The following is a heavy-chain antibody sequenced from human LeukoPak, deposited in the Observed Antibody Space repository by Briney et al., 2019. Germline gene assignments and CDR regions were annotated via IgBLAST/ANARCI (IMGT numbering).Heavy chain of an antibody. J-gene: IGHJ4*02. CDR2: ISYDGSNK. V-gene: IGHV3-30*03. CDR1: GFTFSSYG. D-gene: IGHD4-17*01. CDR3: ATLLLGAMTTVTLADY. Sequence: GRSLRLSCAASGFTFSSYGMHWVRQAPGKGLEWVAVISYDGSNKYYADSVKGRFTISRDNAKNSAYLQMNSLRAVNTSVYYCATLLLGAMTTVTLADYWGQGTLVTVSS.